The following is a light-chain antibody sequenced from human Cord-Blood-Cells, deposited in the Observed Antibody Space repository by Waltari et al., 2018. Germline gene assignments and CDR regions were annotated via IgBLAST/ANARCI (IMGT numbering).Light chain of an antibody. J-gene: IGLJ2*01. CDR3: SSYAGSNNVV. CDR1: SSAVGGYNY. CDR2: GVS. Sequence: QSALTQPPSASGSPGQSVTISCTGTSSAVGGYNYVSWYQQHPGKAPKLMIYGVSKRPSGVPDRFSGSKSGNTASLTVSGLQAEDEADYYCSSYAGSNNVVFGGGTKLTVL. V-gene: IGLV2-8*01.